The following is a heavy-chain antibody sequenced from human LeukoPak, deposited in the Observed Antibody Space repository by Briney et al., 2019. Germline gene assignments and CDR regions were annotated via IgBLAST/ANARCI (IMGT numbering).Heavy chain of an antibody. D-gene: IGHD2-8*02. V-gene: IGHV4-34*01. J-gene: IGHJ6*03. CDR1: GGSFSGYY. Sequence: PSETLSLTCAVYGGSFSGYYWSWIRQPPGKGLEWIGEINHSGSTNYNPSLKSRVTISVDTSKNQFSLKLSSVTAADTAVYYCARGNVLVVYAIPSSYYYNRDVGDKGPRVTVSS. CDR3: ARGNVLVVYAIPSSYYYNRDV. CDR2: INHSGST.